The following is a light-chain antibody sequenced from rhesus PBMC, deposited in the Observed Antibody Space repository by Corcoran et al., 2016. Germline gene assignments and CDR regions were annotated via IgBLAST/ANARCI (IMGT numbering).Light chain of an antibody. Sequence: DIQMTQSPSSLSASVGDRVTITCRTSENVNNYLNWYQQKPGKAPKLLIYKASTLQSGVPSRFSGSGCGTVYTFTISSLHSEDVATYYCQPNYCTPLPFGGGTKVEIK. CDR2: KAS. CDR1: ENVNNY. V-gene: IGKV1-74*01. J-gene: IGKJ4*01. CDR3: QPNYCTPLP.